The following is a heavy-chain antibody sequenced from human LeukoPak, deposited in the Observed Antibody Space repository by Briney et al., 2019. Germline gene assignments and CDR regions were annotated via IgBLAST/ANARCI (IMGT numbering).Heavy chain of an antibody. CDR2: IWYDGSNK. CDR3: ARGEAIAAAGRSGYYYYYAVDV. D-gene: IGHD6-13*01. CDR1: GFTFSSDG. Sequence: GRSLRLSCAASGFTFSSDGMHWVRKAPGKGLEWGAVIWYDGSNKYYADSVKGRFTISRDNSKDTLYLQMNSLRADDTAVYYCARGEAIAAAGRSGYYYYYAVDVWGQGTTVTVSS. V-gene: IGHV3-33*01. J-gene: IGHJ6*02.